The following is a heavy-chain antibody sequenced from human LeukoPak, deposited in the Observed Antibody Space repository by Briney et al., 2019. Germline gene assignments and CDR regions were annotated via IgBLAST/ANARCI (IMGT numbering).Heavy chain of an antibody. CDR1: GFTVSSNY. J-gene: IGHJ4*02. D-gene: IGHD6-13*01. Sequence: GGSLRLSCAASGFTVSSNYMSWVRQAPGKGLEWVSVIYSGGSTYYADSVKGRFTISRDNSKNTLYLQMNSPRAEDTAVYYCARYSVSYSSSWEFDYWGQGTLVTVSS. CDR2: IYSGGST. V-gene: IGHV3-53*01. CDR3: ARYSVSYSSSWEFDY.